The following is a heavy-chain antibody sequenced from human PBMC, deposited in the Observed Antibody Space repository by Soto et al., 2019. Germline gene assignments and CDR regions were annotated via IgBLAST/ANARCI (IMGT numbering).Heavy chain of an antibody. J-gene: IGHJ5*02. Sequence: QVQLVQSGAEVKKPGSSVKVSCKASGGTFSSYTISWVRQAPGQGLEWMGRIIPILGIANYAQKFQGRVTITADKSTSTAYMELSSLRSEDTAVYYCARDMGGYNWNDEGWFDPWGQGTLVTVSS. CDR2: IIPILGIA. CDR3: ARDMGGYNWNDEGWFDP. CDR1: GGTFSSYT. V-gene: IGHV1-69*08. D-gene: IGHD1-1*01.